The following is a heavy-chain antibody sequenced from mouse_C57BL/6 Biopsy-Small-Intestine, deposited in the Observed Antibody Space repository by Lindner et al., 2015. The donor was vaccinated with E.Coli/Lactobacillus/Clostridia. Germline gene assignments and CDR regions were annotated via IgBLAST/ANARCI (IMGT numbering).Heavy chain of an antibody. CDR1: GYTFTTYG. CDR3: AREGNFLMDY. V-gene: IGHV1-81*01. CDR2: IYPRSGNT. D-gene: IGHD2-1*01. Sequence: VQLQESGAELARPGASVKLSCKASGYTFTTYGISWVRQRTGQGLEWIGEIYPRSGNTYYNEKFKDKATLTADKSSSTAYMGLRSLTSEDSAVYFCAREGNFLMDYWGQGTSVTVSS. J-gene: IGHJ4*01.